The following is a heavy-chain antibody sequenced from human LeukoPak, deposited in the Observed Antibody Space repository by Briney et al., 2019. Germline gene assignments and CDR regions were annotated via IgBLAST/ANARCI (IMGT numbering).Heavy chain of an antibody. V-gene: IGHV2-5*01. Sequence: SGPTLVNPTQTLTLTCTFSGFSVRNTGVTVGWIRQPPGKALEWLALIYWNDDKRYSPSLKSRLTITKDTSKNQVVLTMTNMDPVDTATYYCARPRGYSYGYYYWGQGTLVTVSS. CDR3: ARPRGYSYGYYY. D-gene: IGHD5-18*01. CDR1: GFSVRNTGVT. CDR2: IYWNDDK. J-gene: IGHJ4*02.